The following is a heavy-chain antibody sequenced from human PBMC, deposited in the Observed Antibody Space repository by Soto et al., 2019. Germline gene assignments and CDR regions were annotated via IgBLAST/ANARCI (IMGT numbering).Heavy chain of an antibody. CDR3: AFNWNDIYYMDV. D-gene: IGHD1-1*01. Sequence: QVQLVESGGGVVQPGKSLRLSCAASGFTFSSYLMHWVRQAPGTGLEWVALISYDGSSKYYADSVKGRFTVSRDNSKNTLYLQMNSLRAEDTALYYCAFNWNDIYYMDVWGKGTTVTVSS. V-gene: IGHV3-30*03. J-gene: IGHJ6*03. CDR1: GFTFSSYL. CDR2: ISYDGSSK.